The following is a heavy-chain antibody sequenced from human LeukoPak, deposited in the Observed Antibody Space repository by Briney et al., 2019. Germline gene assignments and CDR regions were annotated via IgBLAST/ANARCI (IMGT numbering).Heavy chain of an antibody. J-gene: IGHJ4*02. Sequence: GASVKVSCKASGYTFIDYYIHWVRQAPGQGLEWMGWINPDSGGTNYAQKFQGRVTMTRDTSISTAYMELSRLRSDDTAVYYCATHCGGGNCYFYKFDYWGQGTQVTVSS. CDR1: GYTFIDYY. V-gene: IGHV1-2*02. CDR3: ATHCGGGNCYFYKFDY. D-gene: IGHD2-15*01. CDR2: INPDSGGT.